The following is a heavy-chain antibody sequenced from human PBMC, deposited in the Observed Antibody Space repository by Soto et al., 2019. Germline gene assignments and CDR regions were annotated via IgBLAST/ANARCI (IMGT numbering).Heavy chain of an antibody. CDR2: IYYSGST. CDR1: GGSISSYY. CDR3: ASGIAAAEGY. D-gene: IGHD6-13*01. J-gene: IGHJ4*02. V-gene: IGHV4-59*01. Sequence: QVQLQESGPGLVKPSETLSLTCTVSGGSISSYYWSWIRQPPGKGLEWIGYIYYSGSTNYNPSLKSRVTISVDTSKNQFSLKLSSVTAADTAVYYCASGIAAAEGYWGQGTLVTVSS.